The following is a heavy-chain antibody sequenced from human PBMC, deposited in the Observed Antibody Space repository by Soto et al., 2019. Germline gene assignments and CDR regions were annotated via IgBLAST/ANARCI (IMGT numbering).Heavy chain of an antibody. J-gene: IGHJ6*02. CDR3: AKVKSGYCYGLRDGVYYYGMDV. Sequence: EVQLLESGGGLVQPGGSLRLSCAASGFTFSSYAMSWVRQAPGKGLEWVSAISGSGGSTYYADSVKGRFTISRDNSKNALYLQMNSLRAEDTAVYYCAKVKSGYCYGLRDGVYYYGMDVWGQGTTVTVSS. CDR2: ISGSGGST. V-gene: IGHV3-23*01. D-gene: IGHD5-18*01. CDR1: GFTFSSYA.